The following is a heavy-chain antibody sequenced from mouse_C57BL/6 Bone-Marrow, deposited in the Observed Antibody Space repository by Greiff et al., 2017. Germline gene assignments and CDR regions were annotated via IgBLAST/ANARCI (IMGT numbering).Heavy chain of an antibody. CDR2: INPGSGGT. CDR1: GYAFTNYL. D-gene: IGHD2-5*01. V-gene: IGHV1-54*01. J-gene: IGHJ3*01. Sequence: QVQLQQSGAELVRPGTSVKVSCKASGYAFTNYLIEWVKQRPGQGLEWIGVINPGSGGTNYNEKFKGKATLTADKSSRTAYMQLSSLTSEDSAVYFCARGRGYSNLRFAWFAYWGQGTLVTVSA. CDR3: ARGRGYSNLRFAWFAY.